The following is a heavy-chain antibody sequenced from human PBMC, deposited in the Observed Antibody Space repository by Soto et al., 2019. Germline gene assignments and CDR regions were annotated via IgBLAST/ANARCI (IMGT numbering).Heavy chain of an antibody. CDR3: ARALGYCSGGSCYSYYFDY. CDR2: IYYSGST. CDR1: GGSISSYY. J-gene: IGHJ4*02. D-gene: IGHD2-15*01. V-gene: IGHV4-59*01. Sequence: SETLSLTCTVSGGSISSYYWSWIRQPPGKGLEWIGYIYYSGSTNYNPSLKSRVTISVDTSKNQFSLKLSSVTAADTAVYYCARALGYCSGGSCYSYYFDYWGQGTLVTVS.